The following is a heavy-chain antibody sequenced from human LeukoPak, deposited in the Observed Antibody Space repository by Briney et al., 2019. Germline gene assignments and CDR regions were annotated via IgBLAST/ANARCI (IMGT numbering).Heavy chain of an antibody. CDR2: ISGSGGST. J-gene: IGHJ4*02. D-gene: IGHD6-19*01. Sequence: GGSLRLSCAASGFTFSSYAMSWVRQAPGKGLEWVSAISGSGGSTYYAASVKGRFTISRDNSKNTLYLQMNSLRAEDTAVYYCAKFFYDTVAGFYFDYWGQGTLVTVSS. CDR3: AKFFYDTVAGFYFDY. CDR1: GFTFSSYA. V-gene: IGHV3-23*01.